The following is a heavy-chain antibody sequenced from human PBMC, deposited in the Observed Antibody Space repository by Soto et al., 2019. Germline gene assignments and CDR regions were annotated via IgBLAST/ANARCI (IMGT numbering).Heavy chain of an antibody. CDR2: ISNNGINK. D-gene: IGHD6-6*01. J-gene: IGHJ6*02. Sequence: GGSLRLSCAASGFTFRTYGMHWVRQAPGKGLEWLAVISNNGINKYYADSVKGRFTISRDNSRDTLFLRMNSLRGEDTAIYYCAKVIRADSTSSNFYYYSGLDVWGQGTTVTVPS. CDR3: AKVIRADSTSSNFYYYSGLDV. V-gene: IGHV3-30*18. CDR1: GFTFRTYG.